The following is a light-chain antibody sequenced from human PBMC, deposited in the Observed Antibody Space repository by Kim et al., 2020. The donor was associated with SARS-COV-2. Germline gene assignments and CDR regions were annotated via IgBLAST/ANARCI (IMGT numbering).Light chain of an antibody. CDR3: MQTLLTPRT. Sequence: DIVMTQSPLSLPVTPGEPASISCRSSQSLLHSNGYYYLDWYLQKPGQSPQLLIYLGSNRASGVPDRFSGSRSGTDSTLKISRVEAEDVGVYYCMQTLLTPRTFGQGTKLEI. V-gene: IGKV2-28*01. CDR2: LGS. CDR1: QSLLHSNGYYY. J-gene: IGKJ2*01.